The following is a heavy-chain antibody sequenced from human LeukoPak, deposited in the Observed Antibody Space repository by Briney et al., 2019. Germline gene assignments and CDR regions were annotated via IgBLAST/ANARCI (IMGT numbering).Heavy chain of an antibody. Sequence: GGSLRLSCATSGFTFSTYSMNWVRQAPGKGLEWVSSISSSSSYIYYADSVKGRFTISRDNAKNSLYLQMNSLRAEDTAVYYCARDSDVLRYFDWPLDYWGQGTLVTVSS. J-gene: IGHJ4*02. V-gene: IGHV3-21*01. CDR2: ISSSSSYI. D-gene: IGHD3-9*01. CDR1: GFTFSTYS. CDR3: ARDSDVLRYFDWPLDY.